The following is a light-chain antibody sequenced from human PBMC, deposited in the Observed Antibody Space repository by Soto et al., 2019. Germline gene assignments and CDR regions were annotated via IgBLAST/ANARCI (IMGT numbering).Light chain of an antibody. Sequence: EIVLTQSPGTLSLSPGERAILSCRASQSVSSSYLAWYQQKPGQAPRLLIYGASSRATGIPDRFSGSGSGTDFTLTISRLEPEDFAVYYCQQYGSSLLIFGGGTKVDIK. CDR3: QQYGSSLLI. CDR2: GAS. CDR1: QSVSSSY. J-gene: IGKJ4*01. V-gene: IGKV3-20*01.